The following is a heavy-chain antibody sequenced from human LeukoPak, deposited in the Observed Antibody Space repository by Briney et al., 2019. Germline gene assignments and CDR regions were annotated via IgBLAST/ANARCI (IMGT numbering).Heavy chain of an antibody. CDR1: GGSISSSSYY. Sequence: SETLSLTCTVSGGSISSSSYYWGWIRQPPGKGLEWIGSIYYSGSAYYNPSLKGRVTISVDTSKSQFSLKLSSVTAADTAVYYCARGWELLLSDFDYWGQGTLVAVSS. CDR3: ARGWELLLSDFDY. V-gene: IGHV4-39*01. D-gene: IGHD1-26*01. J-gene: IGHJ4*02. CDR2: IYYSGSA.